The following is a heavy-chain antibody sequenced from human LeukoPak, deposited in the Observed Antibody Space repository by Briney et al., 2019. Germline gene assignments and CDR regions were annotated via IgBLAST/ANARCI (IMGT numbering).Heavy chain of an antibody. CDR3: AKEIYFGSGSYTDY. V-gene: IGHV3-30*18. J-gene: IGHJ4*02. CDR2: ISNDGNNK. Sequence: GGSLRLSCAASGFTFSSYGIHWVRQAPGKGLEWVAAISNDGNNKYYADSVKGRFTISRDNSKNTLYLQMNSLRAEDTAVYCCAKEIYFGSGSYTDYWGQGTLVIVSS. CDR1: GFTFSSYG. D-gene: IGHD3-10*01.